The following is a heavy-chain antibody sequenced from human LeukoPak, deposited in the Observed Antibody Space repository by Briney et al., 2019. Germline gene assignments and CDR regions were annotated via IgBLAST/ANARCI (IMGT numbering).Heavy chain of an antibody. J-gene: IGHJ5*02. CDR1: GFTFSRYW. V-gene: IGHV3-74*01. D-gene: IGHD2-15*01. CDR3: ATAGGDGSRMGFDP. CDR2: ISADGSVT. Sequence: GGSLRLSCADSGFTFSRYWMHWVRQTPGKGLVWVSCISADGSVTRYADSVKGRFTISRDNTKSTLYPQMHSLRAEDTAVYYCATAGGDGSRMGFDPWGQGTLVTVSS.